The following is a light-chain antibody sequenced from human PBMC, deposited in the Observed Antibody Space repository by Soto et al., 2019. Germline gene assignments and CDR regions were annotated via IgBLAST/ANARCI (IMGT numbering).Light chain of an antibody. CDR2: KAS. CDR1: QSISSW. Sequence: DVQMTQSPSTLSASVGDRVTITCRASQSISSWLAWYQQKPGKAPKLLIYKASSLESGVPSRFSGSGSGTEFTLTISSLQPDDFATYYCQQYNSYSPQGGFTFGPGTKVDIK. V-gene: IGKV1-5*03. CDR3: QQYNSYSPQGGFT. J-gene: IGKJ3*01.